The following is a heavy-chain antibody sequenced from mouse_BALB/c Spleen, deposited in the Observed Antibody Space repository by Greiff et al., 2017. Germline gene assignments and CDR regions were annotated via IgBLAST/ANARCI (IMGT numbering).Heavy chain of an antibody. CDR2: INPSTGYT. CDR3: AREKDYGKDYFDY. CDR1: GYTFTSYW. Sequence: VQLQQSGAELAKPGASVKMSCKASGYTFTSYWMHWVKQRPGQGLEWIGYINPSTGYTEYNQKFKDKATLTADKSSSTAYMQLSSLTSEDSAVYYCAREKDYGKDYFDYWGQGTTLTVSS. V-gene: IGHV1-7*01. J-gene: IGHJ2*01. D-gene: IGHD1-1*01.